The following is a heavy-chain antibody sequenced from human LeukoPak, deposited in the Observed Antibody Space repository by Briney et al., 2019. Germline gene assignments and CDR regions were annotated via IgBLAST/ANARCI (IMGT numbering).Heavy chain of an antibody. CDR3: AKDQFRSSFEIRLDAFDI. D-gene: IGHD6-6*01. CDR1: GFTFSSYA. V-gene: IGHV3-23*01. CDR2: ISGSGGST. J-gene: IGHJ3*02. Sequence: PGGSLRLSCAASGFTFSSYAMSWVRRAPGKGLEWVSAISGSGGSTYYADSVKGRFTISRDNSKNTLYLQMNSLRAEDTAVYYCAKDQFRSSFEIRLDAFDIWGQGTMVTVSS.